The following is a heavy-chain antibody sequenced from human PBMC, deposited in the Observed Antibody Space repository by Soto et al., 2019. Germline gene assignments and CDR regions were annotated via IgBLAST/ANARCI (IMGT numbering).Heavy chain of an antibody. CDR1: GYSISSGYY. V-gene: IGHV4-38-2*01. Sequence: SSETLSLTCAVSGYSISSGYYWGWIRQPPGKGPEWLGTTYYGASSYYNPSLRSRITILLDASTNQLSLKLSSVTAADTAVYFCVRVAGSASWYETDSWGQGILVTVSS. CDR3: VRVAGSASWYETDS. D-gene: IGHD6-13*01. J-gene: IGHJ4*02. CDR2: TYYGASS.